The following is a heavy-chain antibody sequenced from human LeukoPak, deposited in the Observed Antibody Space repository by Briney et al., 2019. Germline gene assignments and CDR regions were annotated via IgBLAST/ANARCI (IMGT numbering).Heavy chain of an antibody. CDR3: AKDSRYSSSSSFYYGTDV. J-gene: IGHJ6*02. Sequence: PGGSLRLSCAASGFTFSSYVMSWVRLAPGKGLEWVSGISGSGGSTYYADSVKGRFTISRDNSKNTLTLQMNSLRAEDTAVYYCAKDSRYSSSSSFYYGTDVWGQGTTVTVSS. CDR1: GFTFSSYV. D-gene: IGHD6-6*01. CDR2: ISGSGGST. V-gene: IGHV3-23*01.